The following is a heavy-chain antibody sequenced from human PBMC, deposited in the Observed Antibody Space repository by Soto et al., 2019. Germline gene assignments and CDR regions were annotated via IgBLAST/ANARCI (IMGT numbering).Heavy chain of an antibody. V-gene: IGHV4-39*01. D-gene: IGHD1-20*01. CDR2: VFYTGFT. CDR3: ATSQKGYNWNYFDH. CDR1: GASISGSYYY. Sequence: QLQLQESGPGLVKPSETLSLTCAVSGASISGSYYYWAWLRQSPGKAPEWIGRVFYTGFTSYNPSLDSRVSVSVDTSKSQFSLKLSAVTAADTAVYYCATSQKGYNWNYFDHWGQGALVTVSS. J-gene: IGHJ4*02.